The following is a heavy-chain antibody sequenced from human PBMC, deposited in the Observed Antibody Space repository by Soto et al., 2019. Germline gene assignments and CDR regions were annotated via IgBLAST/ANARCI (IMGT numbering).Heavy chain of an antibody. CDR3: ARSEEDSDYYYYGMDV. J-gene: IGHJ6*02. CDR1: GDTVSSNSVA. V-gene: IGHV6-1*01. Sequence: QTLSHPCVGSGDTVSSNSVAWNWVRQSPSRGLEWLGRTYYRSRWYSDYAVSVRSRIDINADTSKNQVSLQLNSVTPEDTAVYYCARSEEDSDYYYYGMDVWGQGTTVTVSS. D-gene: IGHD2-15*01. CDR2: TYYRSRWYS.